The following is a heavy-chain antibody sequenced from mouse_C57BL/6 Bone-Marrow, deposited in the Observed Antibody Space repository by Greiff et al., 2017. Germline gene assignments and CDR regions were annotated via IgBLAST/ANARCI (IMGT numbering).Heavy chain of an antibody. J-gene: IGHJ3*01. CDR3: ARTGCCGLFAY. CDR2: IDPSDSDT. V-gene: IGHV1-52*01. CDR1: GYTFTSYW. Sequence: QVQLQQSGAELVRPGSSVKLSCKASGYTFTSYWMHWVKQRPRQGLEWIGNIDPSDSDTHSNQKFKDKATLTVDKSSSTAYMQLSSLTSEDSAVDSCARTGCCGLFAYWGQGTLVTVSA.